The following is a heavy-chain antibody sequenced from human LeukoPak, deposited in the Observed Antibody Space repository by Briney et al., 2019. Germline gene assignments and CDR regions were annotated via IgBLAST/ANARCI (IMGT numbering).Heavy chain of an antibody. CDR1: GGSISSYY. V-gene: IGHV4-59*08. J-gene: IGHJ4*02. CDR3: ARHRVLISTARGLEY. Sequence: SETLSLTCTVSGGSISSYYWSWIRQPPGKGLEWIGYIYYSGSTNYNPSLKSRVTISVDTSKNQFSLKLSSVTAADTAVYYCARHRVLISTARGLEYWGQGTLVTVSS. D-gene: IGHD3-10*01. CDR2: IYYSGST.